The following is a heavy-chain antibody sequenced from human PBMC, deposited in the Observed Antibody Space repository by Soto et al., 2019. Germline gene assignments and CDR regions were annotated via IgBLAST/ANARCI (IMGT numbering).Heavy chain of an antibody. J-gene: IGHJ3*02. CDR2: ISGSGGST. V-gene: IGHV3-23*01. CDR3: AKELTPSTYYVFWSGYDTRGDAFDI. Sequence: SLRLSCAASGFTFSSYAMSWVRQAPGKGLEWVSAISGSGGSTYYADSVKGRFTISRDNSKNTLYLQMNSLRAEDTAVYYCAKELTPSTYYVFWSGYDTRGDAFDIWGQGTMVTVSS. CDR1: GFTFSSYA. D-gene: IGHD3-3*01.